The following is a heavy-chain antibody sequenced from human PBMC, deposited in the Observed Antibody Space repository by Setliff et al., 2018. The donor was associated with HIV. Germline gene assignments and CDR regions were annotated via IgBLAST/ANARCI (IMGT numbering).Heavy chain of an antibody. CDR3: ARDQLWSKATFDI. J-gene: IGHJ3*02. V-gene: IGHV3-48*03. CDR2: ITRSGNNV. CDR1: GFIFTHYE. Sequence: GESLKISCAASGFIFTHYEMNWVRQTPGKGLEWVAYITRSGNNVFYAHSVKGRFTISRDNARSSLYLQMNSLRVEDTAVYYCARDQLWSKATFDIWGQGTMVTVSS. D-gene: IGHD5-18*01.